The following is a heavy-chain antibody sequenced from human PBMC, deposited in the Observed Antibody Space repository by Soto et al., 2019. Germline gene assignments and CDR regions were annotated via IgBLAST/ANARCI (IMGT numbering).Heavy chain of an antibody. V-gene: IGHV1-69*01. CDR3: ARGGSRAYIVRAFDI. Sequence: QVQLVQSGAEVKKPGSSVKVSCKASGGTFSSYAISWVRQAPGQGLEWMGGIIPIFGTANYAQKFQGRVTITADESTSTADMELSSLSAEDTAVYYCARGGSRAYIVRAFDIWGKGTMVTVSS. J-gene: IGHJ3*02. CDR1: GGTFSSYA. D-gene: IGHD3-16*02. CDR2: IIPIFGTA.